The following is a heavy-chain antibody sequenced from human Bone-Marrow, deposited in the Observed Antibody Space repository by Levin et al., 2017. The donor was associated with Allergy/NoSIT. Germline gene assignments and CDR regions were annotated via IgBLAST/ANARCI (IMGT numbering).Heavy chain of an antibody. Sequence: GGSLRLSCAVSGPIFSSFVLHWVRQAPGKGLEWVAVISHDERSIIYADSVRGRFTISKDNSKKTLYLQMNSLNDEDTAVYYCATAGRTSGYVDGFEFLGQGTMVTVSS. CDR3: ATAGRTSGYVDGFEF. D-gene: IGHD5-12*01. J-gene: IGHJ3*01. V-gene: IGHV3-30*04. CDR2: ISHDERSI. CDR1: GPIFSSFV.